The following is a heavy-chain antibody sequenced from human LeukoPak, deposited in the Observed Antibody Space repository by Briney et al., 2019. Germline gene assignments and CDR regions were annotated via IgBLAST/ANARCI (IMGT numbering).Heavy chain of an antibody. CDR1: GFTFDDYA. CDR2: ISGSGGST. V-gene: IGHV3-23*01. D-gene: IGHD2-21*02. J-gene: IGHJ4*02. CDR3: AKGTFLPHPWECGGDCYSDY. Sequence: GGSLRLSCAASGFTFDDYAMHWVRQAPGKGLEWVSAISGSGGSTYYADSVKGRFTISRDNSKNTLYLQMNSLRAEDTAVYYCAKGTFLPHPWECGGDCYSDYWGQGTLVTVSS.